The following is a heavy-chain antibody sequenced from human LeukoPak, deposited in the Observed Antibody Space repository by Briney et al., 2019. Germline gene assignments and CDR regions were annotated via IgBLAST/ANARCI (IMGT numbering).Heavy chain of an antibody. J-gene: IGHJ4*02. CDR3: ARDLPDY. CDR2: IKQDGSER. Sequence: PGGSLRLSCAGFGFTFSSYWMSWVRQAPGKGLEWVANIKQDGSERYYVDSVKGRFTISRDNAKNSLYLQMISLRAEDTAVYYCARDLPDYWGQGTLVTVSS. CDR1: GFTFSSYW. V-gene: IGHV3-7*01.